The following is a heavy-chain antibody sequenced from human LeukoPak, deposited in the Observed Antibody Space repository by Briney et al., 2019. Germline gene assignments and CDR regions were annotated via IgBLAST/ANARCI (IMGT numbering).Heavy chain of an antibody. D-gene: IGHD6-13*01. V-gene: IGHV1-18*01. CDR2: ISGYNGNT. CDR3: ARESSGAPGTREIDY. CDR1: GGTFSSYA. J-gene: IGHJ4*01. Sequence: GASVKVSCKASGGTFSSYAISWVRQAPGQGLEWVGWISGYNGNTKNAQKVQGRVTMTTDTSTSTAYMELRSLRSDDTAVYYCARESSGAPGTREIDYWGQGTLVTVSS.